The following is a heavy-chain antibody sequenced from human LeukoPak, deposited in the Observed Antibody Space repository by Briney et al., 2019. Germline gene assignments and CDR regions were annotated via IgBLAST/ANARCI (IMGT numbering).Heavy chain of an antibody. CDR2: IHYSGST. CDR1: GASVNGASVTTYY. CDR3: ARDQGGNYFN. V-gene: IGHV4-61*01. Sequence: SETLSLTCTVSGASVNGASVTTYYWSWIRQPPGKGLEWIGYIHYSGSTSYNPSLKSRVTISGDRSKNQFSLNLTSVTAADTAVYYCARDQGGNYFNWGQGTLVTVSS. J-gene: IGHJ4*02. D-gene: IGHD1-7*01.